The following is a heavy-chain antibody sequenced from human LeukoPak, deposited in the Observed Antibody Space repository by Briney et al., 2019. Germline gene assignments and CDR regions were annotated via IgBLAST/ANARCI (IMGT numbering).Heavy chain of an antibody. J-gene: IGHJ4*02. CDR1: GGSISSYY. Sequence: SETLSLTCTVSGGSISSYYWSWIRQPPGKGLEWIGYIYHSGSTYYNPSLKSRVTISVDRSKNQFSLKLSSVTAADTAVYYCARGSLPTFDYWGQGTLVTVSS. V-gene: IGHV4-59*12. CDR3: ARGSLPTFDY. CDR2: IYHSGST. D-gene: IGHD1-26*01.